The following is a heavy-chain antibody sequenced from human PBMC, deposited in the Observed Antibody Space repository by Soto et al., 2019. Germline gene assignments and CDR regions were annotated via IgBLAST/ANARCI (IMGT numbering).Heavy chain of an antibody. J-gene: IGHJ4*02. CDR2: INPNSGDT. CDR3: AQRYSYVHF. V-gene: IGHV1-2*02. Sequence: ASVNVSFKSSGYSFTGYYIHLVLQAPGQGLEWMGWINPNSGDTNYAQKLQGRVTMTRDTSFSTAYMELSSLRSDDTAVYYCAQRYSYVHFWGQGTLVTVSS. CDR1: GYSFTGYY. D-gene: IGHD5-18*01.